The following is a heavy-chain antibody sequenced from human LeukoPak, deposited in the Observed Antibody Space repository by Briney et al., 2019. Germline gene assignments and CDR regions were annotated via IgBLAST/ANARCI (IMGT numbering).Heavy chain of an antibody. CDR2: INPSGGST. CDR3: AREDSWLLDY. Sequence: GASVKVSCKASGYTFTSCYMHWVRQAPGQGLEWMGIINPSGGSTSYAQKFQGRVTMTRDTSTSTVYMELSSLISEDTAVYYCAREDSWLLDYWGQGTLVTVSS. J-gene: IGHJ4*02. D-gene: IGHD3-9*01. CDR1: GYTFTSCY. V-gene: IGHV1-46*01.